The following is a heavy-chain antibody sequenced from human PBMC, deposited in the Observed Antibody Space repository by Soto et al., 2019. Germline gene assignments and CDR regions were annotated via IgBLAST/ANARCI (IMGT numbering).Heavy chain of an antibody. D-gene: IGHD3-9*01. CDR1: GYAISNGDY. J-gene: IGHJ4*02. CDR3: ARNISTYFDS. CDR2: VYYSGST. Sequence: PSETLSLTCGVSGYAISNGDYWGWIRQAPGKGQEWIGSVYYSGSTHYEPSLRSRIAISVDTLKNQFSLRLTSVTAADTAMYFCARNISTYFDSWGQGIPGTV. V-gene: IGHV4-38-2*01.